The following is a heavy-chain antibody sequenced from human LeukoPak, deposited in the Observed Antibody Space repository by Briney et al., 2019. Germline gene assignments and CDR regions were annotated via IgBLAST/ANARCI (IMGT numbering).Heavy chain of an antibody. CDR1: GGSISSGDYY. CDR2: IYYSGST. D-gene: IGHD3-3*01. V-gene: IGHV4-30-4*08. CDR3: ARVGFDDFWSGYLISDASDI. J-gene: IGHJ3*02. Sequence: PSQTLSLTCTVSGGSISSGDYYWSWIRQPPGKGLEWIGYIYYSGSTYYNPSLKSRVTISVDTSKNQFSLKLSSVTVADTAVYYCARVGFDDFWSGYLISDASDIWGQATMVTVSS.